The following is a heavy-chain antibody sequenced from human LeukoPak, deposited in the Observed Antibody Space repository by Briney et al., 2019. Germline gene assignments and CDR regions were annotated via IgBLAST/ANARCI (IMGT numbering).Heavy chain of an antibody. CDR3: ARDVAPLYYYGSGSFLFDY. D-gene: IGHD3-10*01. J-gene: IGHJ4*02. CDR1: GFTFRSYE. CDR2: ISRSGSTI. V-gene: IGHV3-48*03. Sequence: GESLRLSCAASGFTFRSYEMNWVRQAPGKGLEWVSYISRSGSTIYYADSVKGRFTISRDNAKNSLYLQMNSLRAEDTAVYYCARDVAPLYYYGSGSFLFDYWGQGTLVTVSS.